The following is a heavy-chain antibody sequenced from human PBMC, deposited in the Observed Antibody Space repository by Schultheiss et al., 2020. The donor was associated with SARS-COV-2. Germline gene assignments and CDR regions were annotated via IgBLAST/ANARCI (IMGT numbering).Heavy chain of an antibody. CDR2: INRDGSST. Sequence: GGSLRLSCAASGFTFSSHWMHWVRQAPGKGLVWVSRINRDGSSTTYADSVKGRFTISRDNSKNTLYLQMNSLRAEDTAVYYCARVNEDPRWPTYYYYGMDVWGQGTTVTVSS. J-gene: IGHJ6*02. CDR3: ARVNEDPRWPTYYYYGMDV. D-gene: IGHD1-1*01. V-gene: IGHV3-74*01. CDR1: GFTFSSHW.